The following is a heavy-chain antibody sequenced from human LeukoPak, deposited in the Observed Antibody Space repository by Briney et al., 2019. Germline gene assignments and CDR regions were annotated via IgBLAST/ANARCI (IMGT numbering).Heavy chain of an antibody. CDR2: IYHSGDT. CDR3: ARGGYSGSDWTT. Sequence: PSETLSLTCTVSGGSISSFYWNWIRQPPGKGLEWIAYIYHSGDTRYNPSLKSRVTISVDTSKSQFSLKLSSVTAADTAVYYCARGGYSGSDWTTWGQGTRVTVSS. V-gene: IGHV4-59*01. CDR1: GGSISSFY. D-gene: IGHD5-12*01. J-gene: IGHJ5*02.